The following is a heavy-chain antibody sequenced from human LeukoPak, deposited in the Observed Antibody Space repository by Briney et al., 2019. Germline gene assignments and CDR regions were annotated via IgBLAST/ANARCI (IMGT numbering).Heavy chain of an antibody. Sequence: PGGSLRPSCAASGFTVSSNYMSWVRQAPGKGLEWVSVIYSGGSTYYADSVKGRFTISRHNSKNTLYLQMNSLRAEDTAVYYCARGAEQQLVLAFDIWGQGTMVTVSS. J-gene: IGHJ3*02. D-gene: IGHD6-13*01. CDR3: ARGAEQQLVLAFDI. CDR1: GFTVSSNY. CDR2: IYSGGST. V-gene: IGHV3-53*04.